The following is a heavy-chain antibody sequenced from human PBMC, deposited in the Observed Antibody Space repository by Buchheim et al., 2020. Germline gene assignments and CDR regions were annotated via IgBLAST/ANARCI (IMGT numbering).Heavy chain of an antibody. CDR3: AKVQDSASYYYYFDY. J-gene: IGHJ4*02. CDR2: ISASGGST. CDR1: GFTFSIYA. V-gene: IGHV3-23*01. Sequence: EVQLLESGGGLVQPGGSLRLSCAASGFTFSIYAMTWVRQAPGKGLEWVSAISASGGSTHYADSVKGRFAISRDNSKTTLFLQMNSLRAEDTAAYYCAKVQDSASYYYYFDYWGQGAL. D-gene: IGHD3-22*01.